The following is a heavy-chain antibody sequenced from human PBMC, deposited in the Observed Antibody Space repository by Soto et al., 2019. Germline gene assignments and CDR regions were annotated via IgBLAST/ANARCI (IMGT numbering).Heavy chain of an antibody. V-gene: IGHV1-18*01. Sequence: QVQLVQSGAEVKKPGASVKVSCKASGYTFTSYGISWVRQAPGQGLEWMGWISAYNGNTNYAQKLQGRVTMTTDTSTSTAYMELRSLRSDDTAVYYCARSGGGHVPYDSSGYYYDYWGQGTLVTVSS. CDR3: ARSGGGHVPYDSSGYYYDY. D-gene: IGHD3-22*01. CDR1: GYTFTSYG. CDR2: ISAYNGNT. J-gene: IGHJ4*02.